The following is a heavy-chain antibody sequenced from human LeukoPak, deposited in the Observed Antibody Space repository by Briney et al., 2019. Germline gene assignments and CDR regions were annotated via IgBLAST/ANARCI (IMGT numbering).Heavy chain of an antibody. CDR3: ARVPYYYYYMDV. J-gene: IGHJ6*03. V-gene: IGHV1-46*01. Sequence: ASVKVSCKAFGYTFTSNYMHWVRQAPGQGPEWMGVISPSGGSTTYAQKFQGRVTLTRDMSTSTDYLELSSLRSEDTAVYYCARVPYYYYYMDVWGKGTTVTVSS. CDR1: GYTFTSNY. CDR2: ISPSGGST. D-gene: IGHD1-1*01.